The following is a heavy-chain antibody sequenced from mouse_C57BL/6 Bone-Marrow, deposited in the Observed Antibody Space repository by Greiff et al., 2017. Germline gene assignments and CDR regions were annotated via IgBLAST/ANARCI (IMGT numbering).Heavy chain of an antibody. J-gene: IGHJ4*01. V-gene: IGHV1-69*01. CDR3: WGGGYYAMDY. Sequence: VQLQQPGAELVMPGASVKLSCKASGYTFTSYWMHWVKQRPGQGLEWIGEIDPSDSYTNYNQKFKGKSTLTVDKSSSTAYMQLSSLTSEDSAVYYWWGGGYYAMDYWGQGTSVTVSS. CDR2: IDPSDSYT. CDR1: GYTFTSYW.